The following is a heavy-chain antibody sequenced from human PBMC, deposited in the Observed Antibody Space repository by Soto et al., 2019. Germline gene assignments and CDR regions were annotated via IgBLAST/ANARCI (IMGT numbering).Heavy chain of an antibody. CDR2: ITPLFGTA. CDR1: GGTFTNNA. J-gene: IGHJ5*02. D-gene: IGHD1-26*01. Sequence: QVQLVQSGAEVKKPGSSVKVSCKASGGTFTNNAVSWVRQAPGQGLEWMGGITPLFGTATYAQKFQGRVTIAADKSTNTAYMELSSLTSEVTAIFYCARGSYSGSFGAAGSWGQGTLVSVSS. CDR3: ARGSYSGSFGAAGS. V-gene: IGHV1-69*06.